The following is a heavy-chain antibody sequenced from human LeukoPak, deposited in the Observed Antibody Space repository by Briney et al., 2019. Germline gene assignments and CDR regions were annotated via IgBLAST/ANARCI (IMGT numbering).Heavy chain of an antibody. CDR3: AATMPLDY. CDR1: GFTVSSNY. J-gene: IGHJ4*02. D-gene: IGHD2-2*01. Sequence: GGSLRLSCAASGFTVSSNYMSCVRQAPGKGLEWVSVMYSGGSTYYADSVKGRFTISRDNSKNTLYLQMNSLRAEDTAVYYCAATMPLDYWGQGTLVTVAS. V-gene: IGHV3-53*01. CDR2: MYSGGST.